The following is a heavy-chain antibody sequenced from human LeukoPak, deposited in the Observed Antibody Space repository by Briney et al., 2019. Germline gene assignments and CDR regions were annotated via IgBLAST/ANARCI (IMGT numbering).Heavy chain of an antibody. CDR3: ASSIVADGTSPFDY. D-gene: IGHD6-13*01. CDR2: IRYDGSNV. Sequence: HPGGSLRLSCAASGFTFSSYGMHWVRQPPDKGLEWVSFIRYDGSNVYYADSVRGRFTISRDNAKNSLYLQMNSLRAEDTAVYYCASSIVADGTSPFDYWGQGTLVTVSS. V-gene: IGHV3-30*02. J-gene: IGHJ4*02. CDR1: GFTFSSYG.